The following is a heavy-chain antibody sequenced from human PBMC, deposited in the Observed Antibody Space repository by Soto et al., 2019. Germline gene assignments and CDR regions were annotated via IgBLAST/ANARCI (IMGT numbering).Heavy chain of an antibody. CDR2: ISGSGGST. CDR3: AIVTYYYDSSGYYYFDY. CDR1: GFTFSSYA. D-gene: IGHD3-22*01. Sequence: GGSLRLSCAASGFTFSSYAMSWVRQAPGKGLEWVSAISGSGGSTYYADSVKGRFTISRDNSKNTLYLQMNSLRAEDTAVYYCAIVTYYYDSSGYYYFDYWGQGTLVTVSS. J-gene: IGHJ4*02. V-gene: IGHV3-23*01.